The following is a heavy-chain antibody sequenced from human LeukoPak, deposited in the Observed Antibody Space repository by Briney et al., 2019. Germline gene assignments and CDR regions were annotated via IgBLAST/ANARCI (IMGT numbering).Heavy chain of an antibody. Sequence: PGGSLRLSCAASGFTVTSNYMSWVRQAPGKGLDWVSVIYGDGRIHYGDSVKGRFTISRDDSKNTLYLQMNSLRAEDTAVYYCARESGYSYGLAGFFDYWGQGTLVTVSS. V-gene: IGHV3-53*01. CDR3: ARESGYSYGLAGFFDY. J-gene: IGHJ4*02. CDR1: GFTVTSNY. D-gene: IGHD5-18*01. CDR2: IYGDGRI.